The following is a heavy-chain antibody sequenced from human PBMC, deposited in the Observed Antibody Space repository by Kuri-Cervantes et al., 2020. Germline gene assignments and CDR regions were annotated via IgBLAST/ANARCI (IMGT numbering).Heavy chain of an antibody. V-gene: IGHV3-74*01. CDR3: ARDYVWGSHDAFDL. J-gene: IGHJ3*01. Sequence: GESLKISCAASGFTFSNFWMHWVRQAPGKGLVWVSRINSDGSRTIYADSVKGRFTISRDNAKNSLFLQMNSLRAEDTAVYYCARDYVWGSHDAFDLWGQGTMVTVSS. D-gene: IGHD3-16*01. CDR1: GFTFSNFW. CDR2: INSDGSRT.